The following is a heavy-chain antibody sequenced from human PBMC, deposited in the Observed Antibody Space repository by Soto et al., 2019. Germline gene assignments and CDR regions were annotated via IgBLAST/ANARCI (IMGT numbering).Heavy chain of an antibody. D-gene: IGHD4-17*01. V-gene: IGHV1-2*04. CDR1: GYTFTGYY. CDR2: INPNSGGT. J-gene: IGHJ6*02. CDR3: ARELAVTTRRDYGMDV. Sequence: ASVKVSCKASGYTFTGYYMHWVRQAPGQGLEWMGWINPNSGGTNYAQKFQGWVTMTRDTSISTAYMELSRLRSDDTAVYYCARELAVTTRRDYGMDVWAQVTTVPVS.